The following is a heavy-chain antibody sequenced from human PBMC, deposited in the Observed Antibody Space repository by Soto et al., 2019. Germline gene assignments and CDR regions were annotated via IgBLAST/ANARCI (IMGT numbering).Heavy chain of an antibody. J-gene: IGHJ4*02. CDR3: ARCTNAAPGLDY. CDR2: INKDGSEK. CDR1: GFTFSSSW. Sequence: PGGSLRLSCAASGFTFSSSWMTWVRQAPGKGLEWLANINKDGSEKNYVDSVKGRLTISRDNAKNSLSVQVNSLRSWDTAVYYCARCTNAAPGLDYWGQGTQVTVSS. D-gene: IGHD6-6*01. V-gene: IGHV3-7*04.